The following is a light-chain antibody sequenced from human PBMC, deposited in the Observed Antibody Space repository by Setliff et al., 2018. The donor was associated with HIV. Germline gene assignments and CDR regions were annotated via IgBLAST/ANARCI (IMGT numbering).Light chain of an antibody. CDR1: SGDIGAYNL. CDR2: EVT. Sequence: QSALTQPASVSGSPGQSISISCTGSSGDIGAYNLVSWYRQYSGRAPQLIIFEVTKRPSGISNRFSASKSGNTASLTISGLQDEDEADYYCCSYAGDIDLVLFGGGTQLTVL. J-gene: IGLJ3*02. CDR3: CSYAGDIDLVL. V-gene: IGLV2-23*02.